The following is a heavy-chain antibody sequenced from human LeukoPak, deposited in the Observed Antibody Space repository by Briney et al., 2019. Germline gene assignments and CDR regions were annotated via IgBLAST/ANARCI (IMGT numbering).Heavy chain of an antibody. CDR3: ARNDPDSSED. CDR1: GFIFSNYP. J-gene: IGHJ4*02. CDR2: ISADGNNE. Sequence: HPGGSLRLSCAASGFIFSNYPMHWVRQAPGKGLEWVAVISADGNNEHYADSAKGRFTLSRDNAKSTAYLQMNSLRSEDTAVYYCARNDPDSSEDWGQGTLVTVSS. V-gene: IGHV3-30-3*01. D-gene: IGHD3-22*01.